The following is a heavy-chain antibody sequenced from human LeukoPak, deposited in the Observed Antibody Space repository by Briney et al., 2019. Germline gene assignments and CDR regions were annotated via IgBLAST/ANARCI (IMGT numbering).Heavy chain of an antibody. D-gene: IGHD2/OR15-2a*01. V-gene: IGHV3-7*01. J-gene: IGHJ4*02. CDR1: GIMFGYSW. Sequence: GGSLRLSCAASGIMFGYSWMSWVRQAPGKGLECVAYIKPDGSEKYYVDSVEGRFTVSRDNAQNSLYLQMNSLRADDTAVYFCTSGNSFDYRGQGTLVTVSS. CDR2: IKPDGSEK. CDR3: TSGNSFDY.